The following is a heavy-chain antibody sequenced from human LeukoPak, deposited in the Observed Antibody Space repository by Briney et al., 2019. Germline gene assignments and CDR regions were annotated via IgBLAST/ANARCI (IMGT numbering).Heavy chain of an antibody. CDR2: MNPNSGNT. J-gene: IGHJ5*02. CDR1: GYTFTSYD. V-gene: IGHV1-8*01. D-gene: IGHD6-6*01. Sequence: ASVKVSCKASGYTFTSYDINWVRQATGQGLEWMGWMNPNSGNTGYAQKFQGRVTMTRNTSISTAYMKLSSLRSEDTAVYYCARVAARRYNWFDPWGQGTLVTVSS. CDR3: ARVAARRYNWFDP.